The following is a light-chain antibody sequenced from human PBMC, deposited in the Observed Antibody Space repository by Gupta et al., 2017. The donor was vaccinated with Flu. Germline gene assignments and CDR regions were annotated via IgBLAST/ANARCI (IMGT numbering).Light chain of an antibody. V-gene: IGKV2-28*01. CDR2: LGS. J-gene: IGKJ2*01. CDR1: QSLLHSTGSNY. CDR3: RQGLQTPII. Sequence: DIVLTQSPLTLPVTPGEPASISCRSSQSLLHSTGSNYLNWFRQKPGQSPQLLIYLGSYRPSGVPDRFSGSGSGTDFTLLISKVEAADVGIYFCRQGLQTPIIFGQGTKMDIK.